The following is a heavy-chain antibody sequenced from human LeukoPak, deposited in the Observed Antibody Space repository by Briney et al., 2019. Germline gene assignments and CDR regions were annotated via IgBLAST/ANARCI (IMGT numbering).Heavy chain of an antibody. CDR2: IKQDARAT. Sequence: GGSLRLSCAASGFTFSNYWMTWVRQAPGKGLEWVANIKQDARATFYGASVKGRFTISRDNSKNSLYLQMDSLRVEDTAVYYCETSDATAGGPYWGQGTLVTVSS. V-gene: IGHV3-7*01. D-gene: IGHD6-13*01. J-gene: IGHJ4*02. CDR3: ETSDATAGGPY. CDR1: GFTFSNYW.